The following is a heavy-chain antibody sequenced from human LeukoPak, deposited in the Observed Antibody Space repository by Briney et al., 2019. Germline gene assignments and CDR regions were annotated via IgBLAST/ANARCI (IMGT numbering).Heavy chain of an antibody. CDR3: ARDRGSLAVGDSRTSDY. CDR1: GYTFTGYY. V-gene: IGHV1-2*02. J-gene: IGHJ4*02. Sequence: GASVKVSCKASGYTFTGYYMHWVRQAPGQGLEWMGWINPNSGGTNYAQKFQGRVTMTTDTSTNTAYMELGSLRFDDTAVYYCARDRGSLAVGDSRTSDYWGQGTLVTVSS. D-gene: IGHD6-19*01. CDR2: INPNSGGT.